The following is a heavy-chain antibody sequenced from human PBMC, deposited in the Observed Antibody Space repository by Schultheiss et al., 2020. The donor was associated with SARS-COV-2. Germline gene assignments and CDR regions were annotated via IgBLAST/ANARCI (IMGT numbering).Heavy chain of an antibody. V-gene: IGHV4-38-2*02. J-gene: IGHJ1*01. CDR1: GGSFSDYY. CDR2: IYHSGST. Sequence: SETLSLTCAVYGGSFSDYYWGWIRQPPGKGLEWIGSIYHSGSTYYNPSLKSRVTISVDTSKNQFSLKLSSVTAADTAVYYCARDHWDFQHWGQGTLVTVSS. D-gene: IGHD3-16*01. CDR3: ARDHWDFQH.